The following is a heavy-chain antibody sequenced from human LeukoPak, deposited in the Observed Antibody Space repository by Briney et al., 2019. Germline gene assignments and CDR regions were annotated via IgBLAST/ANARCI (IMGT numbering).Heavy chain of an antibody. D-gene: IGHD6-6*01. J-gene: IGHJ4*02. Sequence: GGSLRLSCAASGFTFSNYVMSWVRQAPGKGLVWVSRISPTGSTTSYADSVKGRFTVSRDNAKNTLYLQVNNLRAEDTAVYYCARGPNSNWSGLDFWGQGTLLTVSS. CDR3: ARGPNSNWSGLDF. CDR1: GFTFSNYV. CDR2: ISPTGSTT. V-gene: IGHV3-74*01.